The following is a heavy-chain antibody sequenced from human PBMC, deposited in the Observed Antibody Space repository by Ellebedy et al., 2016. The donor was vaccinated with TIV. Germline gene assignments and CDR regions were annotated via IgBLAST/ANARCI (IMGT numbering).Heavy chain of an antibody. CDR2: ISADGVTT. Sequence: GGSLRLSXAVSGFTFTTYAMGWVRQAPGKGLDWVSAISADGVTTFYADSVTGRFTISRDNSKNTLFLQMNSLRAEDTAIYYCAKIGPRDCTNTSCWFDPWGQGTLVTVSS. V-gene: IGHV3-23*01. D-gene: IGHD2-8*01. CDR3: AKIGPRDCTNTSCWFDP. J-gene: IGHJ5*02. CDR1: GFTFTTYA.